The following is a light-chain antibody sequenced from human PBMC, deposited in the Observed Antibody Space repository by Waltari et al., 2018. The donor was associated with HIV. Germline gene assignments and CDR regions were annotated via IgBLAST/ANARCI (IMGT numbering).Light chain of an antibody. CDR2: DDR. J-gene: IGLJ2*01. V-gene: IGLV3-21*02. Sequence: SYVLTQPPSVSVAPGQTARMTCGGNNIGSKRLHWYQQKPGQAPVLVVYDDRYRPSGIPGRFSGSNFGNTATLTITRVEAGDEADYYCQVWESSTDDHQVVFGGGTKLTVL. CDR3: QVWESSTDDHQVV. CDR1: NIGSKR.